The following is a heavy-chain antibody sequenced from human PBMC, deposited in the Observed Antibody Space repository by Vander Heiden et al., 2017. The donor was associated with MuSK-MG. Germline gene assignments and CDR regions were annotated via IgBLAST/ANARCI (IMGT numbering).Heavy chain of an antibody. J-gene: IGHJ3*02. CDR1: GGSLSSGDYY. Sequence: QVQLQESGPGLVKPSQTLSLTCPVSGGSLSSGDYYWSWIRQPPGKGLEWIGYIYYSGSTYYNPALKSRVTISVDTSKNKFSLKLRSVTAADTAVYYCARERGELRAFDIWGQGTMVTVYS. CDR3: ARERGELRAFDI. CDR2: IYYSGST. D-gene: IGHD1-26*01. V-gene: IGHV4-30-4*08.